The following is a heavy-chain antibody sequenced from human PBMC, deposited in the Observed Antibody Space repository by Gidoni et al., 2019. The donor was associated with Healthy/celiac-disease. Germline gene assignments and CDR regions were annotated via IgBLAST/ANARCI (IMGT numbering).Heavy chain of an antibody. J-gene: IGHJ6*02. V-gene: IGHV1-2*04. Sequence: QVQLVQSGAEVKKPGASVKVSCKASGYTFTGYYMHWVRQAPGQGLEWMGWINPNSGGTNYAQKFQGWVTMTRDTSISTAYMELSRLRSDDTAVYYCARGSEYSSSSGLFGYYYYGMDVWGQGTTVTVSS. CDR1: GYTFTGYY. D-gene: IGHD6-6*01. CDR3: ARGSEYSSSSGLFGYYYYGMDV. CDR2: INPNSGGT.